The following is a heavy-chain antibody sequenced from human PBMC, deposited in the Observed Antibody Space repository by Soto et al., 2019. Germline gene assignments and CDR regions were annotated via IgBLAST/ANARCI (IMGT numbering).Heavy chain of an antibody. D-gene: IGHD2-2*01. CDR2: IYYSGST. Sequence: SETLSLTCTVSGGSISSSSYYWGWIRQPPGKGLEWIGSIYYSGSTYYNPSLKSRVTISVDTSKNQFSLKLSSVTAADTAVYYCARTPAAHFDYWGQGTLVTVSS. CDR3: ARTPAAHFDY. V-gene: IGHV4-39*01. J-gene: IGHJ4*02. CDR1: GGSISSSSYY.